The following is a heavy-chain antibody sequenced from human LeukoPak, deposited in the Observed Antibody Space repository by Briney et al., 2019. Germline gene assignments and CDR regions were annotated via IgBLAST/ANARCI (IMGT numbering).Heavy chain of an antibody. Sequence: TSETLSLTCAVYGGSFSGYYWSWIRQPPGKGLEWIGEINHSGSTNYNPSLKSRVTISVDTSKNQFSLKLSSVTAADTAVYYCARAYYDFWSGYPPGAFDIWGQGTMVTVFS. CDR1: GGSFSGYY. CDR3: ARAYYDFWSGYPPGAFDI. CDR2: INHSGST. V-gene: IGHV4-34*01. J-gene: IGHJ3*02. D-gene: IGHD3-3*01.